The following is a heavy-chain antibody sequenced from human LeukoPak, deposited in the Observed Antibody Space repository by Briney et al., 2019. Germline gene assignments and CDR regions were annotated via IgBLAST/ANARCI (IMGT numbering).Heavy chain of an antibody. J-gene: IGHJ5*02. CDR2: IYYSGST. CDR1: GGSIGSSSYY. Sequence: PSETLSLTCTVSGGSIGSSSYYWGWIRQPPGKRLEWIGSIYYSGSTYYNPSLKSRVTISVDTSKNHFSLKLSSVTAADTAVYYCATQGGFRTGFDPWGQGTLVTVSS. CDR3: ATQGGFRTGFDP. V-gene: IGHV4-39*01. D-gene: IGHD3/OR15-3a*01.